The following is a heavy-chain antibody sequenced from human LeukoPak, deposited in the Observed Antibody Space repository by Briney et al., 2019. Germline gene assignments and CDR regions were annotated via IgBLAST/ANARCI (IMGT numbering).Heavy chain of an antibody. Sequence: PGGSLRLSCAASGFTFSSYGMHWVRQAPGKGLEWVAVISYDRSNKYYADSVKGRFTISRDNSKNTLYLQMNSLRAEDTAVYYCAKLTDCGGDCYSGDHFDYWGQGTLVTVSS. J-gene: IGHJ4*02. D-gene: IGHD2-21*02. CDR3: AKLTDCGGDCYSGDHFDY. CDR1: GFTFSSYG. CDR2: ISYDRSNK. V-gene: IGHV3-30*18.